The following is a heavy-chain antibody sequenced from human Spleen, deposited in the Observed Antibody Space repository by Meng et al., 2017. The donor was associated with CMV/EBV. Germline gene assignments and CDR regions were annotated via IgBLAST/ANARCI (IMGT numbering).Heavy chain of an antibody. V-gene: IGHV3-23*01. Sequence: SCGASGFTFRSSAMSWVRQAPGKGVEWVSAISGSTSLPYYPPSVHPRFPISRDNSKNTLYLQMNSLRAEDTAVYCCAPQAVVPAADYWGQGTLVTVSS. D-gene: IGHD2-2*01. CDR3: APQAVVPAADY. CDR1: GFTFRSSA. CDR2: ISGSTSLP. J-gene: IGHJ4*02.